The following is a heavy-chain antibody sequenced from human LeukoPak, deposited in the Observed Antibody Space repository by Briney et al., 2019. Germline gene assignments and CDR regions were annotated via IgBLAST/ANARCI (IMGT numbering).Heavy chain of an antibody. Sequence: SETLSLTCTVSGGSIRSYYWSWIRQPPGKGLEWIGYISYSGSTNYNPSLKSRVTISVDTSKNQFSLKLSSVTAADTAVYYCARDGCGSSSCLDYWGQGTLVTVSS. CDR3: ARDGCGSSSCLDY. V-gene: IGHV4-59*01. CDR1: GGSIRSYY. J-gene: IGHJ4*02. CDR2: ISYSGST. D-gene: IGHD6-6*01.